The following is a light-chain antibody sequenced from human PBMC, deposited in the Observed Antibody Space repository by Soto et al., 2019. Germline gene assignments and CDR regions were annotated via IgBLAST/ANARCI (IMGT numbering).Light chain of an antibody. V-gene: IGLV2-14*03. CDR3: SSYAGRSTYV. J-gene: IGLJ1*01. Sequence: QSALTQPASVSQSPGQSITISCTGTSSDIGAYDSVSWYQQHPGKAPKLIISDVSDRPSGVSYRFSGSKSGNTASLAISGLQAEDEADYYCSSYAGRSTYVFGTGTKVTVL. CDR1: SSDIGAYDS. CDR2: DVS.